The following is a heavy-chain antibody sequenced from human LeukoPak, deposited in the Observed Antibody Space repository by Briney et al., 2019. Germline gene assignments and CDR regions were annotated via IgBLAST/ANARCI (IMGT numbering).Heavy chain of an antibody. CDR3: ARDHEMGATRNAFDI. D-gene: IGHD1-26*01. V-gene: IGHV3-33*01. CDR1: GFTFSSYG. Sequence: GRSLRLSCAASGFTFSSYGMHWVRQAPGKGLEWVAVIWYDGSNKYYADSVKGRFTISRDNSKNTLYLQMNSLRAEDTAVYYCARDHEMGATRNAFDIWGQGTMVTVSS. CDR2: IWYDGSNK. J-gene: IGHJ3*02.